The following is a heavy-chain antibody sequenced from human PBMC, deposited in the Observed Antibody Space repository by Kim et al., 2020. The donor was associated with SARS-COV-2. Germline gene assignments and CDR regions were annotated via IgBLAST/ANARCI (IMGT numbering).Heavy chain of an antibody. V-gene: IGHV4-4*02. Sequence: SETLSLTCAVSGGSISSSNWWSWVRQPPGKGLEWIGEIYHSGSTNYNPSLKSRVTISVDKSKNQFSLKLSSVTAADTAVYYCARSAGQQLGNWFDPWGQGTLVTVSS. CDR2: IYHSGST. J-gene: IGHJ5*02. CDR3: ARSAGQQLGNWFDP. CDR1: GGSISSSNW. D-gene: IGHD6-13*01.